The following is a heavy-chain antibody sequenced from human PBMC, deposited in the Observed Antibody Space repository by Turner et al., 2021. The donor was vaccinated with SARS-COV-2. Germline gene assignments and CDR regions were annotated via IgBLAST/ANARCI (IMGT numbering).Heavy chain of an antibody. CDR2: IWYDGRNK. CDR1: GFTFRSYG. V-gene: IGHV3-33*01. J-gene: IGHJ3*02. Sequence: QVQLVESGGGVVQHGRSPRLSCAESGFTFRSYGKHWVSQAPGKGLEWVAVIWYDGRNKFYADSGKGRFTISRDNSKNTLYLQMNSLRVEDTAVYYCARTIAVAGSGEAFDIWGQGTMVTVSS. CDR3: ARTIAVAGSGEAFDI. D-gene: IGHD6-19*01.